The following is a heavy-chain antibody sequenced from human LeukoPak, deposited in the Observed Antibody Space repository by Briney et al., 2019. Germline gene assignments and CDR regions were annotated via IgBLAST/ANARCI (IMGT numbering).Heavy chain of an antibody. J-gene: IGHJ4*02. CDR1: GYTFTAYY. Sequence: ASVKVSCKASGYTFTAYYMHWVRQAPGQGLEWMGWINPNNGGTNYAQKFQGRVTMTRDTSISTAYMELSGLTSDDTAVYYCAAGGAGTSGTTVDYWGQGTLVTVSS. D-gene: IGHD1-1*01. V-gene: IGHV1-2*02. CDR3: AAGGAGTSGTTVDY. CDR2: INPNNGGT.